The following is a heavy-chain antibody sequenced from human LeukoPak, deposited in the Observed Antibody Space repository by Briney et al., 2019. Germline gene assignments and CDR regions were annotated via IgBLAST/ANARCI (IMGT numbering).Heavy chain of an antibody. CDR1: GYTFTSYG. Sequence: ASVKVSCKASGYTFTSYGISWVRQAPGQGLEWMGWISAYNGNTNYAQKLQGRVTMTTDTSTSTAYMELRSLRSHDTAVYYCARDLRLYYYDSSGYPGDAFDIWGQGTMVTVSS. D-gene: IGHD3-22*01. V-gene: IGHV1-18*01. J-gene: IGHJ3*02. CDR2: ISAYNGNT. CDR3: ARDLRLYYYDSSGYPGDAFDI.